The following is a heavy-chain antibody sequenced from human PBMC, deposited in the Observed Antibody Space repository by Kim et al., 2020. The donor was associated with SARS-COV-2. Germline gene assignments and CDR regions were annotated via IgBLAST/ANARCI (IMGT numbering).Heavy chain of an antibody. Sequence: GGSLRLSCAASGFTFSGSAMHWVRQASGKGLEWVGRIRSKANSYATAYAASVKGRFTISRDDSKNTAYLQMNSLKTEDTAVYYCTSTLSVIKRDFDYWGQGTLVTVSS. CDR1: GFTFSGSA. CDR3: TSTLSVIKRDFDY. J-gene: IGHJ4*02. CDR2: IRSKANSYAT. V-gene: IGHV3-73*01. D-gene: IGHD3-22*01.